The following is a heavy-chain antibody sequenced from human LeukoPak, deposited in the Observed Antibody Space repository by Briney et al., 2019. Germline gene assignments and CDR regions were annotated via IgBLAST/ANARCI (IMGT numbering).Heavy chain of an antibody. D-gene: IGHD3-22*01. CDR2: IIPIFGTA. Sequence: ASVKVSCKASGYTFTSYGISWVRQAPGQGLERMGGIIPIFGTANYAQKFQGRVTITADKSTSTAYMELNRLESDDTAIYYCARTDNKYDSRLLFNWGQGTQIIVSS. J-gene: IGHJ4*02. V-gene: IGHV1-69*06. CDR3: ARTDNKYDSRLLFN. CDR1: GYTFTSYG.